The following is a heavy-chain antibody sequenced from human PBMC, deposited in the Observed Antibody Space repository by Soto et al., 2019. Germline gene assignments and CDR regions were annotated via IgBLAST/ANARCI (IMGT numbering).Heavy chain of an antibody. V-gene: IGHV3-33*01. CDR2: IWYDGSNK. CDR1: GFTFSSYG. D-gene: IGHD3-3*01. CDR3: ARATKQYFGVVLHYYYGMDV. Sequence: PGGSLRLSCAASGFTFSSYGMHWVRQAPGKGLECVAVIWYDGSNKYYADSVKGRFTISRDNSKNTLYLQMNSLRAEDTAVYYCARATKQYFGVVLHYYYGMDVWGQGTTVTVSS. J-gene: IGHJ6*02.